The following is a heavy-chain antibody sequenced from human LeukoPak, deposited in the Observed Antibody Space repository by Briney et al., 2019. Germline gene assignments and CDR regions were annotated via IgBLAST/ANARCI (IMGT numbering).Heavy chain of an antibody. Sequence: GGSLRLSCAASGFTFSSYAMHWVRQAPGKGLEWVAVISYDGSNKYYADSVKGRFTISRDNSKNTLYLQMNSLRAEDTAVYYCARDALPGTLYNWFDPWGQGTLVTVSS. V-gene: IGHV3-30-3*01. CDR2: ISYDGSNK. CDR1: GFTFSSYA. D-gene: IGHD1-1*01. J-gene: IGHJ5*02. CDR3: ARDALPGTLYNWFDP.